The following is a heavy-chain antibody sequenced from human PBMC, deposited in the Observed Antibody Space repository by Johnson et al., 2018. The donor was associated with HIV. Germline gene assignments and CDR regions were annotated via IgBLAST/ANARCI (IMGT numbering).Heavy chain of an antibody. CDR3: ARTLWVGKESAFDI. V-gene: IGHV3-66*01. Sequence: MLLVESGGDLVQPGGSLRLSCAASGLAFSSFAMSWVRQAPGRGLEWVSLIYSGGSTYYADSVKGRFTISRDNSKNTLYLQMNSLRAEDTAVYYCARTLWVGKESAFDIWGQGTMVTVSS. D-gene: IGHD3-16*01. J-gene: IGHJ3*02. CDR2: IYSGGST. CDR1: GLAFSSFA.